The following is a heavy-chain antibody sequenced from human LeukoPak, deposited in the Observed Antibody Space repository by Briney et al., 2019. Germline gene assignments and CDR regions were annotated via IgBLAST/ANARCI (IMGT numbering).Heavy chain of an antibody. V-gene: IGHV1-18*01. CDR3: ARGKWLWFPSPYYYGMDV. J-gene: IGHJ6*02. D-gene: IGHD5-18*01. CDR2: ISAYNGNT. Sequence: ASVKVSCKASGYTFTSYGISWVRQAPGQGLEWMGWISAYNGNTNYAQKLQGRVTMTTDTSTSTAYMELRSLRSDDTAVYYCARGKWLWFPSPYYYGMDVWGQGTTVTVSS. CDR1: GYTFTSYG.